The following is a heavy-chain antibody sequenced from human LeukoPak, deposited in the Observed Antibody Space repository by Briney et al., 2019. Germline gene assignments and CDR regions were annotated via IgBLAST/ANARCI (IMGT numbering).Heavy chain of an antibody. J-gene: IGHJ4*02. D-gene: IGHD6-13*01. V-gene: IGHV3-23*01. CDR3: AKDSHLYIIRIAAAGTVY. CDR1: GFSFSNAW. Sequence: PGGSLRLSCAASGFSFSNAWMNWVRQAPGKGLEWVSAISGSGGSTYYADSVKGRFTISRDNSKNTLYLQMNSLRAEDTAVYYCAKDSHLYIIRIAAAGTVYWGQGTLVTVSS. CDR2: ISGSGGST.